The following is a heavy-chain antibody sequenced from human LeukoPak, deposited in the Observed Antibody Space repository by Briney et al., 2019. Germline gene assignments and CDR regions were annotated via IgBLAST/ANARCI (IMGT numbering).Heavy chain of an antibody. CDR1: EATFSSYA. CDR3: ARGLFYYDSSGYYYYYYYMDV. CDR2: IIPIFGAA. V-gene: IGHV1-69*01. D-gene: IGHD3-22*01. Sequence: GSAVKVSCKASEATFSSYAISWVRQAPGQGLEWMGGIIPIFGAANYAQKFQGRVTITADESTSTAYMELSGMRSEDTAVYYCARGLFYYDSSGYYYYYYYMDVWGKGTTVTVSS. J-gene: IGHJ6*03.